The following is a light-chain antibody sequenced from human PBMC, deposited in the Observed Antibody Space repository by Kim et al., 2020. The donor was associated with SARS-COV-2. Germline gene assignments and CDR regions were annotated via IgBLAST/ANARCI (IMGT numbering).Light chain of an antibody. CDR3: QSYDSSLSGSGV. Sequence: VTISCTGSSSKIGAGYDVHWYQQLPGTAPKLPIYGNSNRPSGVPDRFSGSKSGTSASLAITGLQAEDEADYYCQSYDSSLSGSGVFGTGTKVTVL. V-gene: IGLV1-40*01. CDR1: SSKIGAGYD. CDR2: GNS. J-gene: IGLJ1*01.